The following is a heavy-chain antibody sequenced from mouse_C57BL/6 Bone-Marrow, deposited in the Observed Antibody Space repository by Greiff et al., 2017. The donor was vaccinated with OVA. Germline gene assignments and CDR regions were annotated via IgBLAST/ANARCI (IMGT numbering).Heavy chain of an antibody. J-gene: IGHJ1*03. CDR3: ARDNWGWYFDV. Sequence: EVNLVESGGGLVKPGGSLKLSCAASGFTFSSYAMSWVRQTPEKRLEWVATISDGGSYTYYPDNVKGRFTISRDNAKNNLYLQMSHLKSEDTAMYYCARDNWGWYFDVWGTGTTVTVSS. CDR2: ISDGGSYT. CDR1: GFTFSSYA. D-gene: IGHD4-1*01. V-gene: IGHV5-4*01.